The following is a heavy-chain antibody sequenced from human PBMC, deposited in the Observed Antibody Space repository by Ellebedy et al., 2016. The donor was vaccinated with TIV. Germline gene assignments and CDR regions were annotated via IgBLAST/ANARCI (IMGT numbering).Heavy chain of an antibody. CDR1: GGSISSSSYY. CDR3: ARDGFIVVADYYYYGMDV. J-gene: IGHJ6*02. D-gene: IGHD2-2*01. Sequence: SETLSLXXTVSGGSISSSSYYWGWIRQPPGKGLEWIGSIYYSGSTYYNPSLKSRVTISVDTSKNQFSLKLSSVTAADTAVYYCARDGFIVVADYYYYGMDVWGQGTTVTVSS. CDR2: IYYSGST. V-gene: IGHV4-39*07.